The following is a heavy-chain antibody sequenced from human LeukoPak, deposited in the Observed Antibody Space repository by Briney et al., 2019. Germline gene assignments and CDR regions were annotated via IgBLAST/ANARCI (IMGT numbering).Heavy chain of an antibody. CDR2: THYSGST. CDR3: ASGYCGGACQLGGVDM. V-gene: IGHV4-59*01. D-gene: IGHD2-21*02. CDR1: GGSISSYY. J-gene: IGHJ3*02. Sequence: SETLSLTCTVSGGSISSYYWSWLRQPPGKGLEYIGYTHYSGSTNYNPSLKSRVTISLDTSGNQFSLKLSSVTAADAAVYYCASGYCGGACQLGGVDMWGQGTMVTVSS.